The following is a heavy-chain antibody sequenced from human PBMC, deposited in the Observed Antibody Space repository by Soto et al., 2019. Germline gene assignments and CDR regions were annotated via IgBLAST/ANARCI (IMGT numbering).Heavy chain of an antibody. V-gene: IGHV4-59*01. CDR2: IHYSGST. Sequence: TSETLSLTCSVSGASIGSYYWSWIRQPPGKGLEWIGYIHYSGSTKYNPSLKSRVTISIDTSKNQFSLKLSSVTAADTAVYYCARVGWTTVGYYFDYWGQGALVTVSS. CDR1: GASIGSYY. D-gene: IGHD4-17*01. CDR3: ARVGWTTVGYYFDY. J-gene: IGHJ4*02.